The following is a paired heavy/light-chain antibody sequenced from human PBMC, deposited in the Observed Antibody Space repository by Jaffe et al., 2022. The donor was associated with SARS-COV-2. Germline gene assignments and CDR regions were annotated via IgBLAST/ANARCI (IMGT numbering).Heavy chain of an antibody. J-gene: IGHJ6*02. Sequence: QLQLQESGPGLVKPSETLSLTCSVSGGSISSRSYYWGWIRQPPGKGLEWIGSTYYSGSTYYNPPLKSRVTISVDTPKNQFSLKLTSVTAADTAVYYCARSVVYSGYDLWYYAMDVWGQGTTVTVSS. CDR2: TYYSGST. V-gene: IGHV4-39*01. D-gene: IGHD5-12*01. CDR3: ARSVVYSGYDLWYYAMDV. CDR1: GGSISSRSYY.
Light chain of an antibody. CDR1: KLGDKY. V-gene: IGLV3-1*01. CDR3: QAWGSNTVF. J-gene: IGLJ2*01. Sequence: SYELTQPPSVSVSPGQTASISCSGDKLGDKYTSWYRQKPGQSPVLVIYQNAKRPSGIPERFSGSNSGSTATLTISGTQALDEADYYCQAWGSNTVFFGGGTKLTVL. CDR2: QNA.